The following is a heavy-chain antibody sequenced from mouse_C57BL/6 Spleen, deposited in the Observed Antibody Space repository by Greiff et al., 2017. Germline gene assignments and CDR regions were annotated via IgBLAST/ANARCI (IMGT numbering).Heavy chain of an antibody. D-gene: IGHD2-1*01. V-gene: IGHV6-3*01. CDR2: IRLKSDNYAT. Sequence: EVKVEESGGGLVQPGGSMKLSCVASGFTFSNYWMNWVRQSPEKGLEWVAQIRLKSDNYATHYAESVKGRFTISRDDSKSSVYLQMNNLRAEDTGIYYCTEGNYEAYWGQGTLVTVSA. CDR1: GFTFSNYW. CDR3: TEGNYEAY. J-gene: IGHJ3*01.